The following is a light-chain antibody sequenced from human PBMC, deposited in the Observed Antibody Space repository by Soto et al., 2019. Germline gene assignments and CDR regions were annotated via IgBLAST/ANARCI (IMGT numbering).Light chain of an antibody. CDR3: HQYNNWPQT. CDR1: QSVSSN. J-gene: IGKJ1*01. V-gene: IGKV3-15*01. Sequence: IVMTQSPATLSVSPGERATLSCRASQSVSSNLAWYQQKPGQAPRLLIYGASTRATGIPARFSGSGSGTQFILTITRLQSEDFSIYYCHQYNNWPQTFGQGTKGDIK. CDR2: GAS.